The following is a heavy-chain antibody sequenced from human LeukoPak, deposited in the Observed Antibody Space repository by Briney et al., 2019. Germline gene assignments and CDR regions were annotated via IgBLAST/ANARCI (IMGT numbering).Heavy chain of an antibody. Sequence: PGASVKVSCKASGYTFTGYYMHWVRQAPGQGLEWMGWINPNSGGTNYAQKFQGRVTMTRDTSTSTVYMELSSLRSEDTAVYYCARYHAGYSSGWPFFDYWGQRTLVTVSS. CDR2: INPNSGGT. CDR1: GYTFTGYY. CDR3: ARYHAGYSSGWPFFDY. J-gene: IGHJ4*02. V-gene: IGHV1-2*02. D-gene: IGHD6-19*01.